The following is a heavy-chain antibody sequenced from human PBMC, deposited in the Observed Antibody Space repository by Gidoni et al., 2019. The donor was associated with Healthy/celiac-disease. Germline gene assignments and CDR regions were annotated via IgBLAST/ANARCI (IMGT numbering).Heavy chain of an antibody. CDR3: TTGLIVRGVIITNVYYFDY. Sequence: EVQLVESGGGLVKPGGSLRLSCAASGFTFSHAWMHWVRQAPGKGLEWVSRIKSKTDGGTTDYAAPVKGRFTISRDDSKNTLYLQMNSLKTEDTAVYYCTTGLIVRGVIITNVYYFDYWGQGTLVTVSS. CDR1: GFTFSHAW. J-gene: IGHJ4*02. D-gene: IGHD3-10*01. V-gene: IGHV3-15*07. CDR2: IKSKTDGGTT.